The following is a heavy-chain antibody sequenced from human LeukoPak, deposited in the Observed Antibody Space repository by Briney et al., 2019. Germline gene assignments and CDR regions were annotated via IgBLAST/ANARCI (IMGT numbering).Heavy chain of an antibody. Sequence: GGSLRLSCAASGFTFSSYAMNWVRQAPGKGLEWVSAISGSGGSTYYADSVEGRFTISRDNSKNTLYLQMNSLRVEDTAIYFCAKDSTYDSSGYYDYWGQGTLVTVSS. CDR3: AKDSTYDSSGYYDY. J-gene: IGHJ4*02. D-gene: IGHD3-22*01. CDR1: GFTFSSYA. CDR2: ISGSGGST. V-gene: IGHV3-23*01.